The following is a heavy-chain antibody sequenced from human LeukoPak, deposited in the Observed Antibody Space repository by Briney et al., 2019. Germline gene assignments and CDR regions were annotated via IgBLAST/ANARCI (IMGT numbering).Heavy chain of an antibody. CDR3: ARDRAWNYFDY. CDR1: GFTFSRHG. Sequence: GRSLRLSCAPSGFTFSRHGMHWVRQAPGQGLEWVAIISNDGSRKYYAHSVEGRFTISRDSSKNTLYLQMDSLRAEDTAVYYCARDRAWNYFDYWGQGTLVTVSS. D-gene: IGHD3-3*01. V-gene: IGHV3-30*03. J-gene: IGHJ4*02. CDR2: ISNDGSRK.